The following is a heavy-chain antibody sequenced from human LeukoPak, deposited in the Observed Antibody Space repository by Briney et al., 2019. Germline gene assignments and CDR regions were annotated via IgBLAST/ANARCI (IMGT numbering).Heavy chain of an antibody. D-gene: IGHD1-7*01. CDR2: ITNTGGNA. V-gene: IGHV3-23*01. Sequence: GGSLRLSCAASGFTFDDYGMTWVRQAPGKGLEWVAVITNTGGNAYYADSVKGRFTISRDNSKNTLYLQMNSLRAEDMAVYYCTITLTGTTWEFDYWGQGTLVTVSS. CDR3: TITLTGTTWEFDY. CDR1: GFTFDDYG. J-gene: IGHJ4*02.